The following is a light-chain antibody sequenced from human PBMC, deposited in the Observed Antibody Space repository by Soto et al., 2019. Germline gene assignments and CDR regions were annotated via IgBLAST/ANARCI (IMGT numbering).Light chain of an antibody. V-gene: IGKV3-20*01. CDR1: QTVDTRN. CDR2: AAS. J-gene: IGKJ5*01. CDR3: QQYNNWPPIT. Sequence: DIVLTQSPGTLSLSPGERATLSCRAIQTVDTRNLAWYQQKPGQAPRLLIFAASFRATGTPDRFSGSGSGTDFTLTISRLEPEDAAVYYCQQYNNWPPITFGQGTRLEIK.